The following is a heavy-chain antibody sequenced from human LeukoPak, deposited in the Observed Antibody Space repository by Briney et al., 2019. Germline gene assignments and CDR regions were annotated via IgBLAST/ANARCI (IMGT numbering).Heavy chain of an antibody. D-gene: IGHD3-3*01. CDR1: GFTFSSYW. J-gene: IGHJ6*03. CDR3: ASSKDFWSGYRPNYYYYYMDV. CDR2: IKQDGSEK. V-gene: IGHV3-7*01. Sequence: QPGGSLRLSCAASGFTFSSYWMSWVRQAPGKGLEWVANIKQDGSEKYYVDSVKGRFTISRDNAKNSLYLQMNSLRAEDTAVYYCASSKDFWSGYRPNYYYYYMDVWGKGTTVTVSS.